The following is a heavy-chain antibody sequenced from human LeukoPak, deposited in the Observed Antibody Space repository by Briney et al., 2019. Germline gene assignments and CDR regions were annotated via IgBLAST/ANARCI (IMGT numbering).Heavy chain of an antibody. CDR1: GDSISSYY. J-gene: IGHJ4*02. CDR2: IYFSGST. Sequence: PSETLSLTCTVSGDSISSYYCSWIRQPPGKGLERIGYIYFSGSTSYNPSLTRRVSISVDTSKNRFSLKLRSVTAADTAVCYCARGNTSIAARHPLRCEDAFDYWGQGTLVTVSS. D-gene: IGHD6-6*01. V-gene: IGHV4-59*12. CDR3: ARGNTSIAARHPLRCEDAFDY.